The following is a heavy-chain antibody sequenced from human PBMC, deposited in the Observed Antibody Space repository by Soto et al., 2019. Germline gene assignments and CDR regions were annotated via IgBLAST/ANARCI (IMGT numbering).Heavy chain of an antibody. CDR2: ITNKANSYTK. CDR1: GFILSDHD. D-gene: IGHD2-21*01. V-gene: IGHV3-72*01. CDR3: ARAGLTGDGESYFSTWMAF. Sequence: PAWSLRLCCAASGFILSDHDVVLVRQATGKGLELVGRITNKANSYTKDYSASVKDRFTISRDDSENSLYLQMTSLNTEDTALNYCARAGLTGDGESYFSTWMAFWGQGTLVIVSS. J-gene: IGHJ4*02.